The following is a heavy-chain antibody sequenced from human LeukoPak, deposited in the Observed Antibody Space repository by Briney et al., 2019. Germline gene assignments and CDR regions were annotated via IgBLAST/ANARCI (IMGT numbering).Heavy chain of an antibody. D-gene: IGHD3-3*01. CDR3: ASTTSLTIFGVVIYYYYGMDV. CDR1: GYTFTSYD. CDR2: MNPNSGNT. V-gene: IGHV1-8*01. J-gene: IGHJ6*02. Sequence: GASVKVSCKASGYTFTSYDINWVRQATGQGLEWMGWMNPNSGNTGYAQKFQGRVTMTRNTSISTAYMEPSSLRSEDTAVYYCASTTSLTIFGVVIYYYYGMDVWGQGTTVTVSS.